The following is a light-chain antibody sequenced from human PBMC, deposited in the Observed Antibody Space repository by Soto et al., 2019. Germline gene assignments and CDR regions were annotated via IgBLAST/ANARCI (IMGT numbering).Light chain of an antibody. V-gene: IGKV3-20*01. CDR3: QQYGRSPWT. J-gene: IGKJ1*01. CDR2: GAS. CDR1: QSVSKNY. Sequence: EIVLTQSPGTLSLSPGERATLSCRASQSVSKNYLAWYQRKGGQAPRLLIYGASNRATGIPDRFSGSGSETDFTLTISRLEPEDFAVYYCQQYGRSPWTFGQGTKVEFK.